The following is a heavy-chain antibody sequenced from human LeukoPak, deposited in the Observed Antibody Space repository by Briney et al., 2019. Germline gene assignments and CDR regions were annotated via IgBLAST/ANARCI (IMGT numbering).Heavy chain of an antibody. D-gene: IGHD6-19*01. CDR1: GYTFTGYY. CDR2: INPNSGGT. Sequence: GASVKVSCKASGYTFTGYYMHWVRQAPGQGLEWMGWINPNSGGTNYAQKFQGRVTMTRDTSISTAYMELSRLRSDDTAVYYCARDHQWLGSYWYFDLWGRGTLVTVSS. CDR3: ARDHQWLGSYWYFDL. J-gene: IGHJ2*01. V-gene: IGHV1-2*02.